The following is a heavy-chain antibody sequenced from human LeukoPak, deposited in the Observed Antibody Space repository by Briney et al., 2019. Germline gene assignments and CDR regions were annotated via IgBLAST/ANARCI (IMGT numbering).Heavy chain of an antibody. J-gene: IGHJ4*02. CDR2: INAYNGNT. Sequence: ASVKVSCKASGYTFTSYGISWVRQAPGQGLEWMGWINAYNGNTNYAQKLQGRVTMTTDTSTSTAYMELRSLRSDDTAVYYCARSREQLWSPIPPTYFDYWGQGTLVTVSS. CDR1: GYTFTSYG. CDR3: ARSREQLWSPIPPTYFDY. V-gene: IGHV1-18*01. D-gene: IGHD5-18*01.